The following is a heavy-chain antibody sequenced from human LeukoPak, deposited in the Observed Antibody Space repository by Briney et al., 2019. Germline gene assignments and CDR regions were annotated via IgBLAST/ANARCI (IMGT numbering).Heavy chain of an antibody. CDR3: ARGWASRYFDWLN. J-gene: IGHJ4*02. V-gene: IGHV3-66*01. CDR2: IYSGGSI. CDR1: GFTVSSNY. Sequence: PGGSLRLSCAASGFTVSSNYMSWVRQAPGKGLEWVSVIYSGGSIYYADSVKGRFTISRDNSKSTVYLQMNSLRAEGTAVYYCARGWASRYFDWLNWGQGTLVTVS. D-gene: IGHD3-9*01.